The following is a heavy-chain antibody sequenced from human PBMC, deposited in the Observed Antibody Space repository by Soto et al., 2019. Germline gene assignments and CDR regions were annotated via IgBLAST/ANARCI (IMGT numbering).Heavy chain of an antibody. CDR2: ISGSGGGT. J-gene: IGHJ4*02. Sequence: DVQLLESGGGLVQPGGSLRLSCAASGFTFSSYAMSWVRQAPGKGLEWVSGISGSGGGTYYADSVKGRFTISRDNSKNTLYLQMNSLRAEDTAVYYCAKGKAYDYGRYYFDYWGQGTLVTVSS. V-gene: IGHV3-23*01. CDR3: AKGKAYDYGRYYFDY. D-gene: IGHD4-17*01. CDR1: GFTFSSYA.